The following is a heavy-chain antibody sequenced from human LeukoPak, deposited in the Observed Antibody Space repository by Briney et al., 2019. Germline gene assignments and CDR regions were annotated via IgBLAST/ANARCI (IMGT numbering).Heavy chain of an antibody. CDR3: ARGLLKDYYYYYGMDV. CDR2: INHSGST. D-gene: IGHD1-26*01. V-gene: IGHV4-34*01. J-gene: IGHJ6*02. CDR1: GGSFSGYY. Sequence: SETLSLTCAVYGGSFSGYYWSWIRQPPGKGLKWIGEINHSGSTNYNPSLKSRVTISVDTSKNQFSLKLSSVTAADTAVYYCARGLLKDYYYYYGMDVWGQGTTVTVSS.